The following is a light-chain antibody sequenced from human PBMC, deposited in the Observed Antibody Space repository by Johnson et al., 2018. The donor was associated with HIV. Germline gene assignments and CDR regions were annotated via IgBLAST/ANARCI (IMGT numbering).Light chain of an antibody. V-gene: IGLV1-51*01. CDR2: DNN. Sequence: QSVLTQPPSVSAAPGQKVTISCSGSSSNIGINYVSWFQQLPGTAPKLLIYDNNKRPSGIPDRFSGSKSGSSATLGITGLQTGDEAVYYCGTWDSSLSAYVFGTGTKVTV. J-gene: IGLJ1*01. CDR1: SSNIGINY. CDR3: GTWDSSLSAYV.